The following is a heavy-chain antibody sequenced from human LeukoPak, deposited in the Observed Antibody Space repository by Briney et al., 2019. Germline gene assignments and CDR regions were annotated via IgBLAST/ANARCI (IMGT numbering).Heavy chain of an antibody. J-gene: IGHJ5*02. V-gene: IGHV3-21*01. D-gene: IGHD3-22*01. CDR3: ARDRDYYDSSGYYLVMGWFDP. Sequence: GGSLRLSCGASKFTFSSYVMNWVRRAPGKGLEWVSSISSNSYEIYYADSVKGRFTISRDNAKNSLYLQMNSLRAEDTAVYYCARDRDYYDSSGYYLVMGWFDPWGQGTLVTVSS. CDR1: KFTFSSYV. CDR2: ISSNSYEI.